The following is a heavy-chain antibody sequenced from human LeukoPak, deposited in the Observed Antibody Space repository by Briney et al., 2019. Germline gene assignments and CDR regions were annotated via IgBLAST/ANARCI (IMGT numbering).Heavy chain of an antibody. Sequence: PGESLRLSCAAYGFTLSSYWMSWVRQAPGKGLEWVANIKQDGSEKYYVDSVKGRFTISRDNAKNSLYLQMNSLRAEDTAVYYCARGTIAAAGYYYFDYWGQGTQVTVSS. CDR2: IKQDGSEK. CDR1: GFTLSSYW. V-gene: IGHV3-7*04. CDR3: ARGTIAAAGYYYFDY. D-gene: IGHD6-13*01. J-gene: IGHJ4*02.